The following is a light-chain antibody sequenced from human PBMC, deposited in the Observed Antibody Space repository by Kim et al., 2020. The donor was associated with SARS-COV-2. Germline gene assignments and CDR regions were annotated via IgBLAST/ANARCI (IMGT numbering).Light chain of an antibody. Sequence: APGKTARSTCGGNNIGSKSVHWYQQKPGQAPVLVIYYDSDRPSGIPERFSGSNSGNTATLTISRVEAGDEADYYCQVWDSSSDRWVFGGGTQLTVL. J-gene: IGLJ3*02. CDR1: NIGSKS. CDR2: YDS. CDR3: QVWDSSSDRWV. V-gene: IGLV3-21*04.